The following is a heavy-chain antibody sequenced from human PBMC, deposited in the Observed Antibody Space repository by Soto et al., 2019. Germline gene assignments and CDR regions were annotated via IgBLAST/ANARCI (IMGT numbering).Heavy chain of an antibody. CDR1: GGSISSGGYY. V-gene: IGHV4-31*03. D-gene: IGHD3-22*01. CDR2: IYYSGST. CDR3: AREDDSSGANWFDP. Sequence: PSETLSLTCTVSGGSISSGGYYWSWIRQHPGKGLEWIGYIYYSGSTYYNPSLKSRVTISVDTSKNQFSLKLSSVTAADTAVYYRAREDDSSGANWFDPWGQGTLVTVSS. J-gene: IGHJ5*02.